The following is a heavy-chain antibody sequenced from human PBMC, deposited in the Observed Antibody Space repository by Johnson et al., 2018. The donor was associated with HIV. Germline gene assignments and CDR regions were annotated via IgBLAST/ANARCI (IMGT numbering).Heavy chain of an antibody. CDR3: AREDYGVKLGAFDI. CDR1: GFTFSSYC. D-gene: IGHD4-17*01. Sequence: QVQLVESGGGVVQPGRSLRLSCAASGFTFSSYCMHWVRQAPGKGLEWVAVIWYDGSNKYYAYSVKGRFTISRDNSKNTLYLQMNSLRAEDTAVYYCAREDYGVKLGAFDIWGQGTMVTVSS. CDR2: IWYDGSNK. V-gene: IGHV3-30*19. J-gene: IGHJ3*02.